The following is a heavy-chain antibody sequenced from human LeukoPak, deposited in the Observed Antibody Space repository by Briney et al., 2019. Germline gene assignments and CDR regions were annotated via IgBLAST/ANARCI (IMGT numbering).Heavy chain of an antibody. J-gene: IGHJ4*01. D-gene: IGHD3-16*01. CDR1: GVSISSSSYY. Sequence: MSSETLSLTCTVSGVSISSSSYYWGWIRQPPGKGLEWIGCIYYSRNTYYHPSLMSRVTISVATTKNQLPLKLSSVPAADTAVYYCARHGGGFDYWGQATLVT. V-gene: IGHV4-39*01. CDR2: IYYSRNT. CDR3: ARHGGGFDY.